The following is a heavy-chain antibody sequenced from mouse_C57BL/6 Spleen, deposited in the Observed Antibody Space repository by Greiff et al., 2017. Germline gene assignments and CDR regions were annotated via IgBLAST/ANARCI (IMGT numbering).Heavy chain of an antibody. Sequence: QVQLKQSGAELVKPGASVKISCKASGYAFSSYWMNWVKQRPGKGLEWIGQIYPGDGDTNYNGKFKGKATLTADKSSSTAYMQLSSLTSEDSAVYFCARKVTTVAAGFDYWGQGTTLTVSS. CDR3: ARKVTTVAAGFDY. V-gene: IGHV1-80*01. J-gene: IGHJ2*01. D-gene: IGHD1-1*01. CDR1: GYAFSSYW. CDR2: IYPGDGDT.